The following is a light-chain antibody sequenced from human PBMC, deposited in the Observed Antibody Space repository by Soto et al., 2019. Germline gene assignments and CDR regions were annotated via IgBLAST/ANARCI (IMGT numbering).Light chain of an antibody. CDR2: DVS. J-gene: IGLJ1*01. CDR3: SSYSSSSTPRV. V-gene: IGLV2-14*01. CDR1: SSDVGGYNY. Sequence: QSALTQPASVSGSPGQSITISCTGTSSDVGGYNYVSWYQQHPGKAPKLMIYDVSNRPSGVSNRFSGSKSGNTASLTISGLQAEVEADYYCSSYSSSSTPRVFGTGTKVTVL.